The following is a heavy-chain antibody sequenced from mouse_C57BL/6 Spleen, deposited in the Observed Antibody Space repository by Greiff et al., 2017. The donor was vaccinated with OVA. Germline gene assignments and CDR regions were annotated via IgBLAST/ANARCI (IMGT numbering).Heavy chain of an antibody. CDR1: GYTFTSYW. Sequence: QVQLQQPGAELVKPGASVKLSCKASGYTFTSYWMHWVKQRPGQGLEWIGMIHPNSGSTNYNEKFKSKATLTVDKSSSTACMQLSSLTSEDSAVYYCSMGDDYEQDYWGQGTTLTVSS. D-gene: IGHD2-4*01. V-gene: IGHV1-64*01. CDR3: SMGDDYEQDY. J-gene: IGHJ2*01. CDR2: IHPNSGST.